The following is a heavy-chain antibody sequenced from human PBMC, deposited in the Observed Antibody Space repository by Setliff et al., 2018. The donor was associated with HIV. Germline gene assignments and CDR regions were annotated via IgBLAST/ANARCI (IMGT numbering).Heavy chain of an antibody. D-gene: IGHD1-20*01. V-gene: IGHV4-38-2*02. Sequence: SETLSLTCTVSGYSISSGYYWSWFRQPPGKGLEFFGTITHSGSPYYTPSFKSRITISVDTSKNQFSLKLSSVTAADTAVYYCAGLTGTDFDYWGQGTLVTVSS. J-gene: IGHJ4*02. CDR1: GYSISSGYY. CDR2: ITHSGSP. CDR3: AGLTGTDFDY.